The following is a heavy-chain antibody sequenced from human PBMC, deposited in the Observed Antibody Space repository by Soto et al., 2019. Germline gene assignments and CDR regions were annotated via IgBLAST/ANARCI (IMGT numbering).Heavy chain of an antibody. V-gene: IGHV3-64D*06. CDR3: VRGGGADAGSSLWFDS. CDR2: IGSNGAST. Sequence: PGGSLRLSXSASGFTFSQSAMHWVRQAPGKGLEYVAAIGSNGASTFYPGSVKGRFIISRDNSKNTLFLQMNTLRPDDTAVYYCVRGGGADAGSSLWFDSWGQGTLVTVSS. D-gene: IGHD6-6*01. J-gene: IGHJ5*01. CDR1: GFTFSQSA.